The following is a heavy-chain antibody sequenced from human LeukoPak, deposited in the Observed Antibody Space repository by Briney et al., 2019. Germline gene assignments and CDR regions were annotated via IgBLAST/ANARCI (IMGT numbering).Heavy chain of an antibody. CDR1: GGSFSAYY. V-gene: IGHV4-34*01. J-gene: IGHJ2*01. CDR2: IYHSGST. D-gene: IGHD4-17*01. Sequence: SETLSLTCAVYGGSFSAYYWSWIRQPPGRGLEWIGVIYHSGSTNYNPSLKSRVTISVDTSKNQFSLKLSSVTAADTAVYYCARAPQSDYGTHWYFDLWGRGTLVTVSS. CDR3: ARAPQSDYGTHWYFDL.